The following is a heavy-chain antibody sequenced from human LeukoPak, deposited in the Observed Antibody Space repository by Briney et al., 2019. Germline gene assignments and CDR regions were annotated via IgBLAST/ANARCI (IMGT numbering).Heavy chain of an antibody. J-gene: IGHJ4*02. CDR2: ISPSGDIT. V-gene: IGHV3-23*01. Sequence: GGSLRLSCAASGFTFSNHGMNWVRQAPGKGLEWVSGISPSGDITYYADSVKGRFTISRDNAKNTLYLQMNSLRPEDTAVYYCGREIEAPGKTLDYWGQGTLVTVSS. CDR3: GREIEAPGKTLDY. CDR1: GFTFSNHG.